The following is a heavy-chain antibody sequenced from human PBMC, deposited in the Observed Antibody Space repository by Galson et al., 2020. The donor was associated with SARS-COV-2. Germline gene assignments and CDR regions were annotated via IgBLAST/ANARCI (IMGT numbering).Heavy chain of an antibody. V-gene: IGHV1-24*01. CDR2: FDPEDGET. CDR3: AGAVTTQYYFDY. D-gene: IGHD4-17*01. J-gene: IGHJ4*02. Sequence: ASVKVSCKVSGYTLTELSMHWVRQAPGKGLEWMGGFDPEDGETIYAQKFQGRVTMTEDTSTDTAYMELSSLRSEDTAVYYCAGAVTTQYYFDYWGQGTLVTVSS. CDR1: GYTLTELS.